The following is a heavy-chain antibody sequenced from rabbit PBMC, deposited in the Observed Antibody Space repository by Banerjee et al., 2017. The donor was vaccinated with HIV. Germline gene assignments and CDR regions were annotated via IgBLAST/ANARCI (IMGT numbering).Heavy chain of an antibody. CDR2: IYVGSIGDT. D-gene: IGHD4-1*01. V-gene: IGHV1S45*01. Sequence: QEQLEESGGDLVKPEGSLTLTCTASGFSFSNKYVMCWVRQAPGKGLEWIACIYVGSIGDTYYASWAKGRFTISKTSSTTVTLQMTSLTAADTATYFCVRGSGLTIPTLWGQGTLVTVS. CDR1: GFSFSNKYV. J-gene: IGHJ3*01. CDR3: VRGSGLTIPTL.